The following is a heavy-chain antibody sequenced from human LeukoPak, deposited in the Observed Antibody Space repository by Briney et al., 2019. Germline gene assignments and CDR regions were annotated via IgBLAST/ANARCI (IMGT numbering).Heavy chain of an antibody. J-gene: IGHJ3*02. CDR1: GYTFTSYG. D-gene: IGHD3-22*01. V-gene: IGHV1-18*01. Sequence: GASVKVSCKASGYTFTSYGISWVRQAPGQGLEWMGWISAYNGNTNYAQKLQGRVTMTTDTSTSTAYMELRSLRSDDTAVYYCATQYYYDSSGTKVGAFDIWGQGTMVTVSS. CDR3: ATQYYYDSSGTKVGAFDI. CDR2: ISAYNGNT.